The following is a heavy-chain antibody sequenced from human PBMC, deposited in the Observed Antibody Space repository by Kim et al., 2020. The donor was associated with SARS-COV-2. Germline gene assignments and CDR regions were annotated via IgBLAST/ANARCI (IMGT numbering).Heavy chain of an antibody. V-gene: IGHV3-30*04. D-gene: IGHD2-2*02. CDR2: ISYDGSNK. Sequence: RGSLRLSCEDSGFTFSSYPMHWVRQAPGKGLEWVAVISYDGSNKYYADSVKGRFTISRDNSKNTLYLQMNSLRAEDTAVYYCANTQKGYYFDYWGQGTLV. CDR3: ANTQKGYYFDY. CDR1: GFTFSSYP. J-gene: IGHJ4*02.